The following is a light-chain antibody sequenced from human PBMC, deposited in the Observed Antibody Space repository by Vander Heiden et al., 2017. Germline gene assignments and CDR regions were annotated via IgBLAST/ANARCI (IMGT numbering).Light chain of an antibody. V-gene: IGKV3-15*01. CDR3: QQYNNWPET. Sequence: EIVMTQSPATLSVSPGERATLSFRASQSVNSNLAWYQQKPGQAPRLLIYGASTRATGIPARFSGSGSGTEFTLTISSLQSEDFAVYYCQQYNNWPETFGQGTKVEIK. J-gene: IGKJ1*01. CDR1: QSVNSN. CDR2: GAS.